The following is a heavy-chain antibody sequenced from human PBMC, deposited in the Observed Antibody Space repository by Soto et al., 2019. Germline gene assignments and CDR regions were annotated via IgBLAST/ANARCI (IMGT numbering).Heavy chain of an antibody. CDR2: INWNGGST. V-gene: IGHV3-20*04. Sequence: EVQLVESGGGVVRPGRSLRLSCAASGFTFDDYGMSWVRQAPGKGLEWVSGINWNGGSTGYADSVKGRFTISRDNAKNSRYLEINRLRAGDTDFYYCARRKLKEPPAFDIWGPGTMVTGSS. J-gene: IGHJ3*02. CDR1: GFTFDDYG. D-gene: IGHD1-26*01. CDR3: ARRKLKEPPAFDI.